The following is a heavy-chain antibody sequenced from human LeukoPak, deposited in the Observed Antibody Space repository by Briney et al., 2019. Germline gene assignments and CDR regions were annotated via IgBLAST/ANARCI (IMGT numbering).Heavy chain of an antibody. CDR1: GGSFSGYY. D-gene: IGHD5-24*01. J-gene: IGHJ4*02. CDR2: INHSGST. V-gene: IGHV4-34*09. Sequence: SETLSLTCAVYGGSFSGYYWSWIRQPPGKGLEWIGEINHSGSTNYNPSLKSRVTISVDTSKNQFSLKLTSVTAADTAVYYCARVRDPLDYWGQGTLVTVSS. CDR3: ARVRDPLDY.